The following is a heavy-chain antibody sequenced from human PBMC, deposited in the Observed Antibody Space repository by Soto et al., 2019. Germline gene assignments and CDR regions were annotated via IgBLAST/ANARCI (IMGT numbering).Heavy chain of an antibody. CDR1: GYSFTSYW. V-gene: IGHV5-51*01. J-gene: IGHJ4*02. CDR2: IYPGDSDT. CDR3: ARSSGYSYGNLDF. D-gene: IGHD3-22*01. Sequence: GESLKLSCKGSGYSFTSYWIGWVRQMPGKGLEWMGIIYPGDSDTRYSPSFQGQVSISADKSISTAYLQWSTLKASDTAVYYCARSSGYSYGNLDFWGQGSLVTV.